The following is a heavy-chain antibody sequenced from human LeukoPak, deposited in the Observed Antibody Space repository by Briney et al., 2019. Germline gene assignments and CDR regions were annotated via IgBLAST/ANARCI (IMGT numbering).Heavy chain of an antibody. Sequence: ASVTVSCKASGYTFTSYYMHWVRQAPGQGLEWMGIINPSGGSTSYAQKFQGRVTMTRDMSTSTAYMELSSLRSEDTAVYYCATRVFYGVWYYGSGSYSDWGQGTLVTVSS. CDR2: INPSGGST. CDR1: GYTFTSYY. D-gene: IGHD3-10*01. J-gene: IGHJ4*02. CDR3: ATRVFYGVWYYGSGSYSD. V-gene: IGHV1-46*01.